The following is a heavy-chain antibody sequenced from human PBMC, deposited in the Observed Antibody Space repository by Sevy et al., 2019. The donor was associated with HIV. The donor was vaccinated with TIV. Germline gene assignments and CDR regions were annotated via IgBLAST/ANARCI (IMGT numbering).Heavy chain of an antibody. CDR2: ISYDGSNK. CDR3: ARDLGGSYDYYYYGIDV. Sequence: GGSLRLSCAASGFTFSSYAMHWVRQAPGKGLEWVAVISYDGSNKYYADSVKGRFTISRDNSKNTLYLQMNSLRAEDTAVYYCARDLGGSYDYYYYGIDVWGQGTTVTVSS. J-gene: IGHJ6*02. CDR1: GFTFSSYA. D-gene: IGHD1-26*01. V-gene: IGHV3-30-3*01.